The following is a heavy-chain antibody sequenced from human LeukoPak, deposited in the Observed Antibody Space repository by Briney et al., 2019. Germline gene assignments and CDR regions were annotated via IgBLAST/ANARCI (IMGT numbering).Heavy chain of an antibody. D-gene: IGHD5-18*01. Sequence: GGSLRLSCAASGFSFSTYTMNWVRQPPGKGLEWISSISNSETLIDYADSVKGRFTVSRDNAKNSLSLQMNSLRLEDTAVYYCAREGRGNSYGLDYWGQGTLVTVSS. J-gene: IGHJ4*02. CDR1: GFSFSTYT. V-gene: IGHV3-21*06. CDR3: AREGRGNSYGLDY. CDR2: ISNSETLI.